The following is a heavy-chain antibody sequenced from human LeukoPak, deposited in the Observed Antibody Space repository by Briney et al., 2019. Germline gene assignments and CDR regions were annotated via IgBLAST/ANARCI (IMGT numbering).Heavy chain of an antibody. CDR3: ARDSPALPKAFDI. Sequence: GGXLRLSCAASAFTSTASYMSWVRQTPGKGLEGVSSISSSSSYIYYADSVKGRFTISRDNAKNSLYLQMNSLRAEDTAVYYCARDSPALPKAFDIWGQGTMVTVSS. D-gene: IGHD1-14*01. CDR2: ISSSSSYI. J-gene: IGHJ3*02. V-gene: IGHV3-21*01. CDR1: AFTSTASY.